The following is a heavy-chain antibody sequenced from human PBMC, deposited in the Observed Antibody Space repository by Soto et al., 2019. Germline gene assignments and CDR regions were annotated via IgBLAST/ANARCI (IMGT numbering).Heavy chain of an antibody. CDR3: AISIGYYYVDY. CDR2: INAGNGNT. CDR1: GYTFTSYA. J-gene: IGHJ4*02. V-gene: IGHV1-3*01. Sequence: QVQLVQSGAEVKKPGASVKVSCKASGYTFTSYAMHWVRQAPGQRLEWMGWINAGNGNTKYSQKFQGRVTITRDTSASTAYMELNSLRSEDTAVFYSAISIGYYYVDYWGQGTLVTVSS. D-gene: IGHD3-22*01.